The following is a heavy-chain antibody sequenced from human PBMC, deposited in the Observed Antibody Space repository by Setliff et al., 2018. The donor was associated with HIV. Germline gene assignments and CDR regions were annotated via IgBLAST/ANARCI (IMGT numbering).Heavy chain of an antibody. CDR1: GGTFGNCG. CDR3: ARGWSEGTHLFQVEDSQH. CDR2: IVPIRNIA. Sequence: GASVKVSCKASGGTFGNCGVGWVRQAPGQGLEWVGGIVPIRNIANYAQEFQGRATITADKSTSTVYMEVRDLKPDDTALYYCARGWSEGTHLFQVEDSQHWGQGTLVTVSS. V-gene: IGHV1-69*10. D-gene: IGHD2-8*01. J-gene: IGHJ1*01.